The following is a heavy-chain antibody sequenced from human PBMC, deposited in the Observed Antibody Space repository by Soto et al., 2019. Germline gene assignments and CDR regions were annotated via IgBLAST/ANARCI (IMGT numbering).Heavy chain of an antibody. V-gene: IGHV3-30-3*01. D-gene: IGHD3-10*01. CDR2: ISYDGSNK. J-gene: IGHJ6*02. CDR3: GRDYGSGGFYYYYGMDV. CDR1: GFTFSSYA. Sequence: GGSLRLSCAASGFTFSSYAMRWVRQAPGKGLEWVAVISYDGSNKYYADSVKGRFTISRDNSKNTLYLQMNSLRAEDTAVYYCGRDYGSGGFYYYYGMDVWGQGTTVTVSS.